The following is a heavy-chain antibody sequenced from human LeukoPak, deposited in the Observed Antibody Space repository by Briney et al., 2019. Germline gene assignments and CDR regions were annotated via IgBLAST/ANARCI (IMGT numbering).Heavy chain of an antibody. J-gene: IGHJ4*02. Sequence: PGGSLRLSCAASGFTFSSYAMSWVRQAPGKGLEWVSAISGGGGSTYYADSVKGRFTISRDNSKNTLYLQMNSLRAEDTAVYYCAKDTMGSHDYVWGSYRFDYWGQGTLVTVSS. D-gene: IGHD3-16*02. V-gene: IGHV3-23*01. CDR1: GFTFSSYA. CDR3: AKDTMGSHDYVWGSYRFDY. CDR2: ISGGGGST.